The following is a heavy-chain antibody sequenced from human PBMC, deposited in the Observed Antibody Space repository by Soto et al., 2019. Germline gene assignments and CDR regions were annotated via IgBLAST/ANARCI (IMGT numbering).Heavy chain of an antibody. CDR2: INTGNGDT. CDR1: GYTFINSP. CDR3: ARDDSGLLGY. D-gene: IGHD3-10*01. V-gene: IGHV1-3*04. J-gene: IGHJ4*02. Sequence: QVQFVQSGAEVKKPGASVKVSCKASGYTFINSPIHWVRQAPGQRLEWMGWINTGNGDTKYSQKFQGRVSITRDTSATTAYMEVSSLTSEDTAVYYCARDDSGLLGYWGQGTLVTVSS.